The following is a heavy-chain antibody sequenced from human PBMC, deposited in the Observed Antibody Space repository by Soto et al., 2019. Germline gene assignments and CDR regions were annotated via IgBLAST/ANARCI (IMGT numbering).Heavy chain of an antibody. V-gene: IGHV4-4*02. Sequence: QVQLQESGPGLVKPSGTLSLTCAVSGDSMTSSDWWSWVRQAPGKGLEWIGEINYSGDINYDPSLRSRFTISVDRSRNQFSLNLSSVTAADTAVFFCVCNGYYSLEYWGQGTLVIVSP. CDR3: VCNGYYSLEY. CDR2: INYSGDI. D-gene: IGHD3-22*01. CDR1: GDSMTSSDW. J-gene: IGHJ4*02.